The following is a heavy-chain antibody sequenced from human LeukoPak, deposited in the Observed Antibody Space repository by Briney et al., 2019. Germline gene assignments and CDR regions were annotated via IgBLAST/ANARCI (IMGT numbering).Heavy chain of an antibody. CDR3: ARDLSGIAGYTYGRGIDY. J-gene: IGHJ4*02. CDR1: GFTFNDYA. D-gene: IGHD5-18*01. V-gene: IGHV3-9*01. CDR2: ISWNSGNI. Sequence: AGGSLRLSCAASGFTFNDYAMHWVRQAPGKGLEWVSGISWNSGNIGYADSVKGRFTISRDNAKTSLYLQMNSLRAEDTAVYYCARDLSGIAGYTYGRGIDYWGQGTLVTVSS.